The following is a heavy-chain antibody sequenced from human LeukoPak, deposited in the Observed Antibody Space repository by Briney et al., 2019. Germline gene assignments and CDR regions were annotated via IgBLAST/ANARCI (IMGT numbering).Heavy chain of an antibody. D-gene: IGHD6-13*01. CDR2: ISYTGNT. CDR3: ARHRRDVQLVGHSALDV. J-gene: IGHJ6*02. Sequence: SETLSLTCTVSGGSISSYYWSWIRQPPGKGLEWIGYISYTGNTKYNPSLKSRITMSVDTSKIQFSLRLRSVTAADTAVYYCARHRRDVQLVGHSALDVWGQGTTVTVS. V-gene: IGHV4-59*08. CDR1: GGSISSYY.